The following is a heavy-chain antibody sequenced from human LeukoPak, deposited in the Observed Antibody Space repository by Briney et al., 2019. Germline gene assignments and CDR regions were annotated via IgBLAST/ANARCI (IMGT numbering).Heavy chain of an antibody. D-gene: IGHD2-15*01. CDR2: ISYDGSNK. CDR1: GFTFSSYG. Sequence: GGSLRLSCAASGFTFSSYGMHWVRQAPGQGLEWVAVISYDGSNKYYADSVKGRFTISRDNSKNTLYLQMNSLRAEDTAVYYCALVVVAASTPFDYWGQGTLVTVSS. V-gene: IGHV3-30*03. CDR3: ALVVVAASTPFDY. J-gene: IGHJ4*02.